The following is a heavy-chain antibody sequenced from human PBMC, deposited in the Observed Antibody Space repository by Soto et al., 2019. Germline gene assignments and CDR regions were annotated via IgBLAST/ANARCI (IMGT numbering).Heavy chain of an antibody. CDR3: ARGGFYDSGSYGH. CDR1: GFTFSSYW. CDR2: LNSDGSRT. V-gene: IGHV3-74*01. J-gene: IGHJ4*02. D-gene: IGHD3-10*01. Sequence: EVQLVQSGGGLVQPGGSLTLSCAVSGFTFSSYWMNWVRQAPGKRLVWLSRLNSDGSRTSSADSVKGRFTISRDNAKNTLYLQMNSLRAEDTAVYYCARGGFYDSGSYGHWGQGALVTVSS.